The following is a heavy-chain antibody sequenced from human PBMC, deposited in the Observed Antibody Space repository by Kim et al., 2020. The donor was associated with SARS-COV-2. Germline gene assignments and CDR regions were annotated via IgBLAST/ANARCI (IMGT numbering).Heavy chain of an antibody. CDR2: IVVDSGIT. CDR1: GISLTSFN. J-gene: IGHJ4*02. CDR3: PAVVARSGGYYFDS. Sequence: SVKVSCKTSGISLTSFNVQWVRQARGQGLEWLGWIVVDSGITTYAQKFQERLTITRDISTGTVFMELRSLTSEDTAVFYCPAVVARSGGYYFDSWGQGT. D-gene: IGHD2-2*01. V-gene: IGHV1-58*01.